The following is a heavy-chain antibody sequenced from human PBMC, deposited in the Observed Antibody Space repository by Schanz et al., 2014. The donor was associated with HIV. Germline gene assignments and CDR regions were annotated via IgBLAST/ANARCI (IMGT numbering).Heavy chain of an antibody. Sequence: QVQLLQSGAEVKKSGASVKVSCRASGNPFTGYYIHWVRQAPGQGLEWMGGINPNSGGTKSAQKFQGRVTMTRDTSISTAYMELRSLRSDDTAIYYCASYGGGYWGQGTLVTVSS. V-gene: IGHV1-2*02. J-gene: IGHJ4*02. CDR2: INPNSGGT. CDR3: ASYGGGY. D-gene: IGHD3-10*01. CDR1: GNPFTGYY.